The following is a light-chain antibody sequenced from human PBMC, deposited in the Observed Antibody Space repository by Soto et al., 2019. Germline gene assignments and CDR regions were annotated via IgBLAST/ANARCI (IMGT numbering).Light chain of an antibody. Sequence: IQLTQSPSSLSASMGDRVTITCLASQGISRSLAWYQQKPGKDTKVLIYAASTLQSGVPSRFSGSGSGTDFTINISSLQPEDFATYYCQQVNTFPLTFGGGTKVDIK. CDR1: QGISRS. CDR2: AAS. V-gene: IGKV1-9*01. CDR3: QQVNTFPLT. J-gene: IGKJ4*01.